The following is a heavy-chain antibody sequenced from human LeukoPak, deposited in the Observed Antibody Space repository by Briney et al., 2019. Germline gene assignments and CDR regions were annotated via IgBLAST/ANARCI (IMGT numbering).Heavy chain of an antibody. Sequence: SETLSLTCAVYGGSFSGYYWSWIRQPPGKGLEWIGEINHSGSTNYNPSLKSRVTISVDTSKNQFSLKLSSVTAADTAVYYCARGRSGVGATSGRKKTSYFDYWAREPWSPSPQ. CDR2: INHSGST. D-gene: IGHD1-26*01. J-gene: IGHJ4*02. V-gene: IGHV4-34*01. CDR1: GGSFSGYY. CDR3: ARGRSGVGATSGRKKTSYFDY.